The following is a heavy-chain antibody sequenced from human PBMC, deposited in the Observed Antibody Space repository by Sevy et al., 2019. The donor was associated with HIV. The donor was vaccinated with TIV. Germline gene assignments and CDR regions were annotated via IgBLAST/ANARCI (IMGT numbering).Heavy chain of an antibody. CDR1: GASVSSGSFY. J-gene: IGHJ4*02. D-gene: IGHD6-6*01. V-gene: IGHV4-61*01. Sequence: SETLSLTCSVSGASVSSGSFYWTWIRQAPGKGLEWIGYIYYSGSTNYNPSLKSRVTFSVDTSKNQFSLKLRSVTAADTAVYYCARDQAESSSTGGLDSWGPGALVTVSS. CDR2: IYYSGST. CDR3: ARDQAESSSTGGLDS.